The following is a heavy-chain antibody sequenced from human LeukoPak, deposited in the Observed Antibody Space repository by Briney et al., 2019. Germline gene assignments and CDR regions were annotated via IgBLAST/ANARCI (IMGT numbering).Heavy chain of an antibody. J-gene: IGHJ4*02. V-gene: IGHV3-30-3*01. CDR3: AGSSLWWYYDSSGYYPDY. D-gene: IGHD3-22*01. CDR2: ISYDGSNK. CDR1: GFTFSSYA. Sequence: GGSLRLSCAASGFTFSSYAMHWVRQAPGKGLEWVAVISYDGSNKYYADSVKGRFTISRDNSKNTLYLQMNSLRAEDTAVYYCAGSSLWWYYDSSGYYPDYWGQGTLVTVSS.